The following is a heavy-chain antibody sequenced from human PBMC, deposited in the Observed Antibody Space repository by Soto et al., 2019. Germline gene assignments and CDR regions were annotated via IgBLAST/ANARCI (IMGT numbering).Heavy chain of an antibody. V-gene: IGHV4-30-2*01. Sequence: SLSLTRSDSRRTIFSARHSGSWHRQPLGKGLEWIGYIYSGTTHYNPSLTSRVTISIDRPKNQISLRLRSVTAADTALYYCAREDSGGCFDLWGQGTL. CDR1: RRTIFSARHS. CDR2: IYSGTT. J-gene: IGHJ4*02. D-gene: IGHD2-15*01. CDR3: AREDSGGCFDL.